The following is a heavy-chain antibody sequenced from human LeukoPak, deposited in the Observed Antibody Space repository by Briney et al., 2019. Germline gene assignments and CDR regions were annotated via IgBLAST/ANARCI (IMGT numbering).Heavy chain of an antibody. J-gene: IGHJ4*02. CDR1: GGSFSGYY. V-gene: IGHV4-34*01. D-gene: IGHD3-22*01. CDR3: ARDGYYYDSSGYQNYFDY. CDR2: INHSGST. Sequence: PSETLSLTCAVYGGSFSGYYWSWIRQPPGKGLEWIGEINHSGSTNYNPSLKSRVTISVDTSKNQFSLKLSSVTAADTAVYYCARDGYYYDSSGYQNYFDYWGQGTPVTVSS.